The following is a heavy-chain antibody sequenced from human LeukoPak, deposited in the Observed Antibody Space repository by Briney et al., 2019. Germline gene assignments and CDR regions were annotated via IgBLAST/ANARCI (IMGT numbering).Heavy chain of an antibody. Sequence: PSETLSLTCTVSRGSISSFYWSWIRQPPGKGLEWIGYISYSGNTKCNPSLKSRVTISVDTSKNQFSLKLSCVTAADTAVYYCARDYGGKFDYWGQGTLVTVSS. CDR2: ISYSGNT. D-gene: IGHD4-23*01. CDR1: RGSISSFY. CDR3: ARDYGGKFDY. V-gene: IGHV4-59*01. J-gene: IGHJ4*02.